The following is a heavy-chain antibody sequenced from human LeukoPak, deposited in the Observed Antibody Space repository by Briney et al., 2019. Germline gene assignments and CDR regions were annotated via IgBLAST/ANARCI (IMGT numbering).Heavy chain of an antibody. J-gene: IGHJ3*02. V-gene: IGHV3-21*01. D-gene: IGHD3-10*01. CDR1: GVSLSGYA. CDR2: ISSSSSYM. Sequence: PGGSLRLSCAASGVSLSGYALNWVRQAPGKGLEWVSSISSSSSYMYYADSVKGRFTISRDNAKNSLYLQMNSLRAEDTAVYYCASRLGYYGLGGVTPDAFDIWGQGTMVTVSS. CDR3: ASRLGYYGLGGVTPDAFDI.